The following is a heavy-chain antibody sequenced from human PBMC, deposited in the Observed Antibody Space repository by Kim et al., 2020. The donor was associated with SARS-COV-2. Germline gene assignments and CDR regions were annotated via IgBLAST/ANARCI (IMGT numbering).Heavy chain of an antibody. V-gene: IGHV1-2*02. CDR1: GYTFTGYY. J-gene: IGHJ4*02. D-gene: IGHD2-15*01. CDR3: ARDPQVVAATMGPDYYFDY. Sequence: ASVKVSCKASGYTFTGYYMHWVRQAPGQGLEWMGWINPNSGGTNYAQKFQGRVTMTRDTSISTAYMELSRLRSDDTAVYYCARDPQVVAATMGPDYYFDYWGQGTLVTVSS. CDR2: INPNSGGT.